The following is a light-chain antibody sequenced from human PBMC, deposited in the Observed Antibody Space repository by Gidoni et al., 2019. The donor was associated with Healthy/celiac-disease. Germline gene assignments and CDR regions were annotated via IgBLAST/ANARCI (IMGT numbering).Light chain of an antibody. CDR3: QQSYSTPRT. J-gene: IGKJ1*01. CDR2: AAF. CDR1: QSISSF. Sequence: DIQMTQSPSSLSASVGDRVTITCRASQSISSFLNWYQQKPGKAPKLLIYAAFSLQSGVPSSFSGSGSGTDFTLTISSLQPEDFATYYCQQSYSTPRTFXXXTKVEIK. V-gene: IGKV1-39*01.